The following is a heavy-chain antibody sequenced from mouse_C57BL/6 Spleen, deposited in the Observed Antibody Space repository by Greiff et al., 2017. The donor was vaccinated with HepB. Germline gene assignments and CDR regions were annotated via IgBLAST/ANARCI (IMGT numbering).Heavy chain of an antibody. CDR2: IRSKSNKYAT. Sequence: EAGGGLLQPKGSLKLPCAASGFSFNTYAMNWVRQAPGKGLEWVARIRSKSNKYATYYANSVNDRFTISRDDSDSMLYLQMNNLKSEDTAVYYCVRYGYEGELDYWGQGTTLTVSS. CDR3: VRYGYEGELDY. CDR1: GFSFNTYA. V-gene: IGHV10-1*01. D-gene: IGHD2-2*01. J-gene: IGHJ2*01.